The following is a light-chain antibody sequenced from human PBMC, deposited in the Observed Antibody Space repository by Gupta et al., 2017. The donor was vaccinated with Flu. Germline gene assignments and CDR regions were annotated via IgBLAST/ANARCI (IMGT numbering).Light chain of an antibody. CDR2: DAS. V-gene: IGKV3-11*01. Sequence: EIVLTQSPATLSLSPGERATLSCRASQSVSTFLAWYQQKPGQAPRLLIYDASNRATGIPARFSGSGSGTDFTPTISSLEPEDFAVYYCQQRSNWPPEGTFGGGTNVEIK. J-gene: IGKJ4*01. CDR1: QSVSTF. CDR3: QQRSNWPPEGT.